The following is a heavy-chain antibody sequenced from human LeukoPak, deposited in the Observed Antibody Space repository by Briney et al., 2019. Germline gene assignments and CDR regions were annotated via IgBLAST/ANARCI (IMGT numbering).Heavy chain of an antibody. Sequence: AETLSPTCTVSGGSVSTYYWSWIRQPAGKGREWIGRIYNSGNSNYSPSLKMRVTMSVAPFKNQVSLQLRSVTAADTAVYYCARGGRRDGYNLGGNFDYWGQGTLVTVSS. J-gene: IGHJ4*02. CDR3: ARGGRRDGYNLGGNFDY. V-gene: IGHV4-4*07. CDR1: GGSVSTYY. CDR2: IYNSGNS. D-gene: IGHD5-24*01.